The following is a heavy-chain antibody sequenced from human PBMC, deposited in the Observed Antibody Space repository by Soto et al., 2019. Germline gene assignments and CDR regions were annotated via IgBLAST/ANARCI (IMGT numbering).Heavy chain of an antibody. CDR3: ARVPSVAGPPHFDY. V-gene: IGHV3-33*01. J-gene: IGHJ4*02. Sequence: QVQLVESGGGVVQPWRSLRLSCAASGFTFSSYGMHWVRQAPGKGLEWVAVIWYDGSNKYYADSVKGRFTISRDNSKNTMYLQMNSLRAEDTAVYYCARVPSVAGPPHFDYWGQGTLVTVSS. CDR2: IWYDGSNK. CDR1: GFTFSSYG. D-gene: IGHD6-19*01.